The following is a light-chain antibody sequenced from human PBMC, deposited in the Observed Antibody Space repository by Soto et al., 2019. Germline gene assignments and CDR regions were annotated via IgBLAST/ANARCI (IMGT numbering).Light chain of an antibody. Sequence: ELGFTHSPPTPSFSSGERATPSCRASQSVSSYLAWYQQKPGQAPRLLIYDASNRATGIPARFSGSGSGTDFTLTISSLQSEDFAVYYCQQYNNWPPITFGQGTRLEI. CDR1: QSVSSY. CDR3: QQYNNWPPIT. J-gene: IGKJ5*01. CDR2: DAS. V-gene: IGKV3-11*01.